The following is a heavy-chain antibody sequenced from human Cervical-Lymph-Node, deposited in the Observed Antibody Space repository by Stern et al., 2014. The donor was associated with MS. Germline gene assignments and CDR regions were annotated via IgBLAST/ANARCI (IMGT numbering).Heavy chain of an antibody. CDR3: ATIDYSDYKDY. CDR2: INRNSGGT. D-gene: IGHD4-11*01. J-gene: IGHJ4*02. Sequence: VQLVESGAEVKKPGASVKVSCQASRYTFTGYYYMHWVRQAPGQGLEWVGRINRNSGGTNYAQKLQGRVTMTRDTSINIFYLELSRLSSDDTAVYYCATIDYSDYKDYWGQGTLVTVSS. CDR1: RYTFTGYYY. V-gene: IGHV1-2*06.